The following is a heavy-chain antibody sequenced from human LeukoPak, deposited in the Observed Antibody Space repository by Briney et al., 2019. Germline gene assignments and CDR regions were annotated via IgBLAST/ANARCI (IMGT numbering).Heavy chain of an antibody. CDR1: GGSISSYY. Sequence: PSETLSLTCTVSGGSISSYYWSWIRQPPGKGLEWIGYIYYSGSTNYNPSLKSRVTISVDTSKNQFSLKLSSVTAADTAVYYCARGYSTGWYWGPRGMAVWGQGTTVTVSS. J-gene: IGHJ6*02. D-gene: IGHD6-19*01. CDR3: ARGYSTGWYWGPRGMAV. CDR2: IYYSGST. V-gene: IGHV4-59*08.